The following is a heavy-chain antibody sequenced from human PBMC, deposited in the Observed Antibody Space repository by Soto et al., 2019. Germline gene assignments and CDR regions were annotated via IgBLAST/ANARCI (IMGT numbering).Heavy chain of an antibody. CDR3: SHRRNYYASSGSYYFEY. V-gene: IGHV2-5*01. J-gene: IGHJ4*02. CDR1: GFSLSTSGVG. D-gene: IGHD3-22*01. CDR2: IYWNDDK. Sequence: QITLKESGPTLVKPTQTLTLTCTFSGFSLSTSGVGVGWIRQPPGKALEWLALIYWNDDKRYSPSLKSRLTLIKEAAKNQVVLTMTNMDAVYTATYYCSHRRNYYASSGSYYFEYWGQGTLVTVSS.